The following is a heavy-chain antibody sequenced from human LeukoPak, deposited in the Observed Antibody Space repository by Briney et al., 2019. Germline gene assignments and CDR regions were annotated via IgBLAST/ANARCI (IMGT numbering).Heavy chain of an antibody. V-gene: IGHV3-30*03. CDR3: ARKSSGWYDY. CDR1: GFTFSSYG. D-gene: IGHD6-19*01. Sequence: PGGSLRLSCAASGFTFSSYGMHWVRQAPGKGLEWVAVISYDGSNKYYADSVKGRFTISRDNSKNTLYLQMNSLRAEDTAVYYCARKSSGWYDYWGQGTLVTVSS. J-gene: IGHJ4*02. CDR2: ISYDGSNK.